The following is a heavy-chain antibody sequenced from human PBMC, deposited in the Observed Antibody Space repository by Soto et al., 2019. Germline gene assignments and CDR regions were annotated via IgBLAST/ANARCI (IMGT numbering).Heavy chain of an antibody. CDR2: IWYDGSNK. CDR3: ARVSRQTVVATSCYYYYGMDV. CDR1: GFTFSSYG. D-gene: IGHD1-26*01. Sequence: QVQLVESGGGVVQPGRSLRLSCAASGFTFSSYGMHWVRQAPGKGLEWVAVIWYDGSNKYYADSVKGRFTISRDNSKNTLYLQLNRLRADDTAVYYCARVSRQTVVATSCYYYYGMDVWGQGTTVTVSS. V-gene: IGHV3-33*01. J-gene: IGHJ6*02.